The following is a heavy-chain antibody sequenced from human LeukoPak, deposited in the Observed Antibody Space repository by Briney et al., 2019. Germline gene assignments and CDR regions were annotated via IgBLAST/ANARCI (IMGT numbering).Heavy chain of an antibody. V-gene: IGHV4-39*01. CDR2: IYYTGNT. D-gene: IGHD3/OR15-3a*01. Sequence: SETLSLTCTVSGVSISSSNSYWGWIRQPPGKILERIGSIYYTGNTYYNASLKSRVTISIDTSKNQISLRLTSVTATDTAMYYCARQTGSGLFTLPGGQGTLVTVSS. J-gene: IGHJ4*02. CDR1: GVSISSSNSY. CDR3: ARQTGSGLFTLP.